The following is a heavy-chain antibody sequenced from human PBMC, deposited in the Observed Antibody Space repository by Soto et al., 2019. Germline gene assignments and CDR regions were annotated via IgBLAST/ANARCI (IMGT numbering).Heavy chain of an antibody. D-gene: IGHD1-1*01. J-gene: IGHJ4*02. Sequence: HLVESGGDLVKPGGSLRLSCAASGFMFSSAWMSWVRQAPGKGLVWVGRIKSKRDGGTTDYAPHVKGRFVFSRDESKSTLYLQMNRLKTDDTSVYYCVEGWNDFWGQGALVAVSS. CDR2: IKSKRDGGTT. CDR3: VEGWNDF. CDR1: GFMFSSAW. V-gene: IGHV3-15*01.